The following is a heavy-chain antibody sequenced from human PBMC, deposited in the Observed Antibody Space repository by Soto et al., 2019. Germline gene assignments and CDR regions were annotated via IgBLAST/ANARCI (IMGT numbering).Heavy chain of an antibody. CDR3: ATRDGYNYADWYFDL. V-gene: IGHV1-69*12. Sequence: QVQLVQSGAEVKKPGSSVKVSCKASGGTFSSYAISWVRQAPGQGLEWMGGIIPVFGTANYAQKFQGRVTITADESTSTAYMELSSLRSEDTAVYYCATRDGYNYADWYFDLWGRGTLVTVSS. CDR1: GGTFSSYA. J-gene: IGHJ2*01. D-gene: IGHD5-12*01. CDR2: IIPVFGTA.